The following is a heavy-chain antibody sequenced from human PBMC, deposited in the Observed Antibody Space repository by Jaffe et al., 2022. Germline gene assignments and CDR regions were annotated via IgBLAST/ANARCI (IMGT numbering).Heavy chain of an antibody. CDR3: ARIGRELLWFGDLGAFDI. CDR2: IYTSGST. Sequence: QVQLQESGPGLVKPSQTLSLTCTVSGGSISSGSYYWSWIRQPAGKGLEWIGRIYTSGSTNYNPSLKSRVTISVDTSKNQFSLKLSSVTAADTAVYYCARIGRELLWFGDLGAFDIWGQGTMVTVSS. V-gene: IGHV4-61*02. J-gene: IGHJ3*02. CDR1: GGSISSGSYY. D-gene: IGHD3-10*01.